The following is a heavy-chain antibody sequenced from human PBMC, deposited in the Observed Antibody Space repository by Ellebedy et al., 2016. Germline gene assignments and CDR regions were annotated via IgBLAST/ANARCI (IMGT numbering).Heavy chain of an antibody. CDR3: ARDLHTSGDS. CDR2: ISSSSSYT. J-gene: IGHJ4*02. CDR1: GFTFSDYY. V-gene: IGHV3-11*06. D-gene: IGHD1-26*01. Sequence: GESLKISCAASGFTFSDYYMSWIRQAPGKGLEWVSYISSSSSYTNYADSVKGRFTIPRDNAKNSLYLQMNSLRAEDAAVYYCARDLHTSGDSWGQGTQVTVSS.